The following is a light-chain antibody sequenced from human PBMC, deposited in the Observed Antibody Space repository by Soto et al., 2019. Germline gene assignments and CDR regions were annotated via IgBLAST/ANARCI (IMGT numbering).Light chain of an antibody. CDR2: AAS. Sequence: DIQMTQSPSSLSASVGDRVTITCRASQGIGNSLAWYQQKPGKVPKLLIYAASTLQSGVPSRFSGSGSGTDFTLTISSLQPEDVATYYCQKYNSAPPFTFGPGTKVDLK. CDR3: QKYNSAPPFT. CDR1: QGIGNS. J-gene: IGKJ3*01. V-gene: IGKV1-27*01.